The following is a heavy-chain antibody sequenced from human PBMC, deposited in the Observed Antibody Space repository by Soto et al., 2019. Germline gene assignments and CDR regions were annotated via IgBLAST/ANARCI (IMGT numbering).Heavy chain of an antibody. CDR2: ISSSGSTI. CDR1: GFTFSSYA. CDR3: AKVFYYYDSSGYYYFDY. V-gene: IGHV3-23*01. J-gene: IGHJ4*02. Sequence: VGSLRLSCAASGFTFSSYAVSWVRQAPGKGPEWISPISSSGSTIYYADSVKGRFTITRDNSKNTLYLQMSSLRAEDTAVYYCAKVFYYYDSSGYYYFDYWGQGTLVTVSS. D-gene: IGHD3-22*01.